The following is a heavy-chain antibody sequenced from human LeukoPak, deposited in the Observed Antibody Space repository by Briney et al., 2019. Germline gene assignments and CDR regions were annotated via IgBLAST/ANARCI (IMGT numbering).Heavy chain of an antibody. Sequence: PPGVSLRLSCAVSGLTFSSSWMDWVRQAPGEGLEWVASIHPDGNKKYSADSVKGRFTISRDNAENSLYLQMNSLRVEDTAFYYCARDLAYSRLDYWGQGMLVTVSS. CDR1: GLTFSSSW. D-gene: IGHD5-18*01. CDR3: ARDLAYSRLDY. CDR2: IHPDGNKK. V-gene: IGHV3-7*01. J-gene: IGHJ4*02.